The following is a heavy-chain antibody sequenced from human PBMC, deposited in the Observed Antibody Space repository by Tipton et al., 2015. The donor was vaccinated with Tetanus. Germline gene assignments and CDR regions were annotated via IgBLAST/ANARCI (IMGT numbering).Heavy chain of an antibody. D-gene: IGHD5-24*01. CDR2: IDPSDSYT. CDR1: GYSFTSYW. Sequence: QLVQSGAEVKKPGESLRISCKGSGYSFTSYWISWVRQMPGKGLEWMGRIDPSDSYTNYSPSFQGHVPISADKSISTAYLQWSSLKASDTAMYYCARVATTEPYSYYGMDVWGQGTTVTASS. J-gene: IGHJ6*02. V-gene: IGHV5-10-1*01. CDR3: ARVATTEPYSYYGMDV.